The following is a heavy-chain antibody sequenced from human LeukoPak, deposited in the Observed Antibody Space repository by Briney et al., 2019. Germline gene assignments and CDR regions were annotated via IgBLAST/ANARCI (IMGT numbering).Heavy chain of an antibody. D-gene: IGHD3-22*01. V-gene: IGHV3-23*01. CDR1: GFTFSSYA. Sequence: GGSLRLSYAASGFTFSSYAMSWVRQAPGKGLEWVSAISGSGGSTYYADSVKGRFTISRDNSKNTLYLQMNSLRAEDTAVYYCAKDQVSAMIVVVISYGMDVWGQGTTVTVSS. J-gene: IGHJ6*02. CDR2: ISGSGGST. CDR3: AKDQVSAMIVVVISYGMDV.